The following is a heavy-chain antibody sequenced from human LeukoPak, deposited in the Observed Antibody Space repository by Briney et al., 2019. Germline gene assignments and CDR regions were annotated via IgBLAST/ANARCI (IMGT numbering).Heavy chain of an antibody. J-gene: IGHJ4*02. CDR1: GFTFSSQW. CDR2: IKEDGSKE. D-gene: IGHD5-12*01. V-gene: IGHV3-7*03. CDR3: AKLGSERGYDERDY. Sequence: PGGSLRLSCAASGFTFSSQWMSWVRQAPGKGLEWVANIKEDGSKENYEDSVKGRFTISRDNAKNSLYLQMSSLRAEDTAVYYCAKLGSERGYDERDYWGQGTLVTVSS.